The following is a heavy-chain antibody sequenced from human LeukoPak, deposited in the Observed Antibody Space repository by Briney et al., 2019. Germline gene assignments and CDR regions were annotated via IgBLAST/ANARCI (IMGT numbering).Heavy chain of an antibody. J-gene: IGHJ5*02. V-gene: IGHV3-23*01. CDR1: GFTFSNHA. CDR2: ISASGDDT. CDR3: AKDVWWSVS. Sequence: GGSPRLSCAASGFTFSNHAMTWVRQAPGKGLEWVAAISASGDDTLYADSVKGRFTISRDNSKNILYLQMNSLRAEDTAMYFCAKDVWWSVSWGQGTPVTVSS. D-gene: IGHD2-8*02.